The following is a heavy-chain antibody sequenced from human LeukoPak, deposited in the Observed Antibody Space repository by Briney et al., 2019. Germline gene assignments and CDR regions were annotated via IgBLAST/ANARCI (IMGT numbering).Heavy chain of an antibody. CDR3: ARRRKGYSPTMDV. D-gene: IGHD5-18*01. J-gene: IGHJ6*03. CDR1: GGSISSYY. Sequence: SETLSLTCTVSGGSISSYYWGWIRQPPGKGLEWIGYIYYSGSTNYNPSLKSRVTISVDTSKNQFSLKLSSVTAADTAVYYCARRRKGYSPTMDVWGKGTTVTASS. CDR2: IYYSGST. V-gene: IGHV4-59*01.